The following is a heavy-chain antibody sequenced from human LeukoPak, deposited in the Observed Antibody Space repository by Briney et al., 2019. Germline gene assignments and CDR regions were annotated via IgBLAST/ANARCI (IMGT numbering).Heavy chain of an antibody. CDR2: IYYSGST. J-gene: IGHJ6*02. D-gene: IGHD1-26*01. CDR1: GGSISSYY. V-gene: IGHV4-59*01. CDR3: ARGRSNYYGMDV. Sequence: SETLSLTCTVSGGSISSYYWSWIRQPPGKGLEWVGYIYYSGSTNYNPSLKSRVTISVDTSKSQFSLKLGSVTAADTAVYYCARGRSNYYGMDVWGQGTTVTVSS.